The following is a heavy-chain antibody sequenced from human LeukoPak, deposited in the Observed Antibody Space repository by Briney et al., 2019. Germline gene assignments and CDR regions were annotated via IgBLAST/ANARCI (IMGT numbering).Heavy chain of an antibody. Sequence: GGSLRLSCAASGFTVSSNYMTWVRQAPGKGLEWVSYISNSGTTMYYAESVKGRFSVSRDNTKNSLYLQMNSLRAEDTAIYYCARVLAAAGGWGQGTLVTVSS. J-gene: IGHJ4*02. D-gene: IGHD6-13*01. CDR1: GFTVSSNY. CDR3: ARVLAAAGG. CDR2: ISNSGTTM. V-gene: IGHV3-48*03.